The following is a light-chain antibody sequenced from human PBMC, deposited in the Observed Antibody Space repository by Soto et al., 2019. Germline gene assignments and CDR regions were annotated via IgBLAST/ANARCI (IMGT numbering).Light chain of an antibody. CDR1: QAIRND. CDR3: LQDYTYPWT. Sequence: ALQMTQSPSSLSASVGDRVTITCRASQAIRNDLGWYQQKPGKAPNLLIFGASNLQAGVPVRFSDSGSGTNFTLTIINLQPEDFASYYCLQDYTYPWTFGQGTKVDI. CDR2: GAS. V-gene: IGKV1-6*01. J-gene: IGKJ1*01.